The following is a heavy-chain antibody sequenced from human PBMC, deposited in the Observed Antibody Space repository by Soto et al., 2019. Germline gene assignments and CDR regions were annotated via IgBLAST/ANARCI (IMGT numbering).Heavy chain of an antibody. D-gene: IGHD3-22*01. Sequence: ASVKVSWKASGFTFTSSAVQWVRQARRQRLEWIGWIVVGSGNTNYAQKFQERVTITRDMSTSTAYMELSSLRSEDTAVYYCAAVVDYYDSSGYFTPLFDYWGQGTLVTVS. CDR2: IVVGSGNT. CDR1: GFTFTSSA. V-gene: IGHV1-58*01. CDR3: AAVVDYYDSSGYFTPLFDY. J-gene: IGHJ4*02.